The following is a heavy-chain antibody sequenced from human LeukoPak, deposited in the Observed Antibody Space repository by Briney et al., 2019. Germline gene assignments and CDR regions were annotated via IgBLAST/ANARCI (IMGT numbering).Heavy chain of an antibody. CDR2: ISGSGGST. J-gene: IGHJ3*02. V-gene: IGHV3-23*01. CDR1: GFTFSSYA. CDR3: AKFGHYYDSSGYYPKTARAFDI. Sequence: QPGGSLRLSCAASGFTFSSYAMSWVRQAPGKGLEWVSAISGSGGSTYYADSVKGRFTISRDNSKNTLYLQMNSLRAEDTAVYYCAKFGHYYDSSGYYPKTARAFDIWGQGTMVTVSS. D-gene: IGHD3-22*01.